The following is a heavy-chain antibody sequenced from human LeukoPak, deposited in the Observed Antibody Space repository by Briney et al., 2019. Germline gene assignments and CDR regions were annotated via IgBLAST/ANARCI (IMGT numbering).Heavy chain of an antibody. Sequence: GGSLILSCATSGFVFREKWMSWVRPAPGKGLEWLGRIKSKRDGGARDYAPHVRGRFTISRDDSENTLYLVITGLKTEDTGVYYCTTDPRDWGQGTAVIVYS. CDR3: TTDPRD. CDR1: GFVFREKW. J-gene: IGHJ4*02. CDR2: IKSKRDGGAR. V-gene: IGHV3-15*01.